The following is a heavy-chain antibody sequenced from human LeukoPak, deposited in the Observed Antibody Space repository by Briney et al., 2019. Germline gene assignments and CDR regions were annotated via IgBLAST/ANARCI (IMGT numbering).Heavy chain of an antibody. D-gene: IGHD5-18*01. CDR3: TTPRGYSYGLDAFDI. CDR1: GFTFSNAW. Sequence: GGSLRLSCAASGFTFSNAWMSWVRQAPGKGLEWVGRIKSKTDGGTTDYAAPVKGRFTISRDDSENTLYLQMNSLKTEDTAVYYCTTPRGYSYGLDAFDIWGQGTMVTVSS. J-gene: IGHJ3*02. V-gene: IGHV3-15*01. CDR2: IKSKTDGGTT.